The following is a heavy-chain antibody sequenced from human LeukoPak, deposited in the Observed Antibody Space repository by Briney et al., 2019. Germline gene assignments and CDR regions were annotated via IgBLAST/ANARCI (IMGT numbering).Heavy chain of an antibody. J-gene: IGHJ4*02. V-gene: IGHV3-7*01. Sequence: GGSLRLSCAASGFTFSSYWMSWVRQVPGKGLEWVANIDQDGSEKYYVDSVKGRFTISRDNSKNTLYLQMNSLRAEDTAVYYCAKEGPYYDFWSGYYFDYWGQGTLVTVSS. CDR1: GFTFSSYW. CDR3: AKEGPYYDFWSGYYFDY. CDR2: IDQDGSEK. D-gene: IGHD3-3*01.